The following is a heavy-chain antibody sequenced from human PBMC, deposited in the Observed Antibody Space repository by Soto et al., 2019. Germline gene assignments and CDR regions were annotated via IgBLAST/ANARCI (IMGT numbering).Heavy chain of an antibody. J-gene: IGHJ4*02. V-gene: IGHV3-15*01. CDR2: IKSKTDGGTT. Sequence: GGSLRLSCAASGFTFSNAWMSWVRQAPGKGLEWVGRIKSKTDGGTTDYAAPVKGRFTISRDDSKNTLYLQMNSLKTEDTAVYYCTTDPRDYDFWSAFDYFDYWGQGTLVTVSS. CDR3: TTDPRDYDFWSAFDYFDY. D-gene: IGHD3-3*01. CDR1: GFTFSNAW.